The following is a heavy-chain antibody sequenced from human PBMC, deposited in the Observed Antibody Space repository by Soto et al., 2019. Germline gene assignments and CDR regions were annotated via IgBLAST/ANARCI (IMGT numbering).Heavy chain of an antibody. Sequence: SVKVSCKASGGTFSSYAISWVRQAPGQGLEWMGGIIPIFGTANYAQKFQGRVTITADESTSTAYMELSSLRSEDTAVYYCARADTTALLNYYYYGMDVWGQGTTVTVSS. V-gene: IGHV1-69*13. CDR3: ARADTTALLNYYYYGMDV. CDR1: GGTFSSYA. J-gene: IGHJ6*02. D-gene: IGHD1-1*01. CDR2: IIPIFGTA.